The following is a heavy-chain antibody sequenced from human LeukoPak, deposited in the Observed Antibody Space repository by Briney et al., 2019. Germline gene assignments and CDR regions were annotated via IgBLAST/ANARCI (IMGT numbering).Heavy chain of an antibody. CDR2: ISYSGST. J-gene: IGHJ4*02. V-gene: IGHV4-59*01. D-gene: IGHD1-26*01. CDR3: ARISATEQNPAAPIDS. CDR1: GGSTTDYS. Sequence: SGTLSLTCTVSGGSTTDYSWSCIRQPPGKGLEWIASISYSGSTNYNPSLKSRVTISLDTSKNQFSLSLSSATAADTAVYYCARISATEQNPAAPIDSWGQGTLVTVSS.